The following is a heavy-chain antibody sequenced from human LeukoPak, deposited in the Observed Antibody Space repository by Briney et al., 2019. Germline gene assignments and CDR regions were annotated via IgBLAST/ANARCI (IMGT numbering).Heavy chain of an antibody. V-gene: IGHV3-30*14. D-gene: IGHD3-22*01. J-gene: IGHJ4*02. Sequence: GGSLRLSCAASGFTFRNYVIHWVRQAPGKGLEWVAVTSSDLNVKLYADSVKGRFTISRDNSKNTLYLQMNSLRAEDTAVYYCARVNYYDSSGDPNWGQGTLVTVSS. CDR2: TSSDLNVK. CDR1: GFTFRNYV. CDR3: ARVNYYDSSGDPN.